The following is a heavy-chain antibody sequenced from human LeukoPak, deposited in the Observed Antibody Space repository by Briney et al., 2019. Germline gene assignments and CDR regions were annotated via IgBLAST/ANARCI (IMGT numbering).Heavy chain of an antibody. CDR1: GYTFTGYY. CDR2: INPNSGGT. D-gene: IGHD3-3*01. CDR3: ARGSITIFGVVKNFDY. J-gene: IGHJ4*02. Sequence: SVKVSCKASGYTFTGYYMHWVRQAPGQGLEWMGWINPNSGGTNYAQKFQGRVTMTRDTSISTAYMELSRLRSDDTAVYYCARGSITIFGVVKNFDYWGQGTLVTVSS. V-gene: IGHV1-2*02.